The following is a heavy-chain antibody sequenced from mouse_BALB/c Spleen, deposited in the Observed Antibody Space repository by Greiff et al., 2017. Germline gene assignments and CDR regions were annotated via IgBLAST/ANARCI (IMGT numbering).Heavy chain of an antibody. J-gene: IGHJ4*01. V-gene: IGHV1S135*01. D-gene: IGHD2-4*01. CDR2: IDPYYGGT. CDR3: ARKDDYDGGYAMDY. Sequence: EVQGVESGPELVKPGASVKISCKASGYSFTGYNMNWVKQSNGKSLEWIGNIDPYYGGTSYNQKFKGKATLTVDTSSSTAYMQLKSLTSEDSAVYDCARKDDYDGGYAMDYWGQGTSVTVSS. CDR1: GYSFTGYN.